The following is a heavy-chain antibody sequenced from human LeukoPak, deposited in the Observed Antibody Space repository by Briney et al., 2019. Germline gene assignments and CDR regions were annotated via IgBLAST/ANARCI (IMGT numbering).Heavy chain of an antibody. J-gene: IGHJ4*02. CDR1: GDSVSSNSAA. D-gene: IGHD2-2*01. CDR2: TYYRSKWYN. V-gene: IGHV6-1*01. CDR3: ARDFDIVVVPAAMGFDY. Sequence: SQTLSLTCALSGDSVSSNSAAWNWIRQSPSRGLEWLGRTYYRSKWYNDYAVSVKSRITINPDTSKNQFSLKLSSVTAADTAVYYCARDFDIVVVPAAMGFDYWGQGTLVTVSS.